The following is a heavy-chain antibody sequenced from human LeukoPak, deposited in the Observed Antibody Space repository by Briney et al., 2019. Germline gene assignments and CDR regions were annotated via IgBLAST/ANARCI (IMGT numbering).Heavy chain of an antibody. Sequence: GGSLRLSCAASGFTFSSYWMSWVRQAPGKGLEGVANIKQDGSEKYYVDSVKGRFTISRDNARNSLSLQMNSLRAEDTAVYYCARASVDTAGDYWGQGTLVTVSS. V-gene: IGHV3-7*01. CDR2: IKQDGSEK. CDR1: GFTFSSYW. J-gene: IGHJ4*02. D-gene: IGHD5-18*01. CDR3: ARASVDTAGDY.